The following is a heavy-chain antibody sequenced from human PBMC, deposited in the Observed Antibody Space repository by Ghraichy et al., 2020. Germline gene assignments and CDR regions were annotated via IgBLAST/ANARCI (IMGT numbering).Heavy chain of an antibody. CDR1: GYTFTSYG. Sequence: ASVKVSCKASGYTFTSYGISWVRQAPGQGLEWMGWISAYNGNTNYAQKLQGRVTMTTDTSTSTAYMELRSLRSDDTAVYYCARDRSVVPAVLSPYYYYYGMDVWGQGTTVTVSS. D-gene: IGHD2-2*01. J-gene: IGHJ6*02. CDR2: ISAYNGNT. V-gene: IGHV1-18*01. CDR3: ARDRSVVPAVLSPYYYYYGMDV.